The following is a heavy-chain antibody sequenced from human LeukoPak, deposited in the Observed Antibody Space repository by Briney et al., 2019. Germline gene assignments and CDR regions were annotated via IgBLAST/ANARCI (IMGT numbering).Heavy chain of an antibody. CDR1: GFTFSSYA. Sequence: GGSLRLSCAASGFTFSSYAMSWVRQAPGKGLECVSTIRGNGGSTYYADSVKGRFTNSRDNSRNTLSLQMYSLRAEDTAAYFCAKHQQIYGDSVMEACGQGTTVTVSS. CDR2: IRGNGGST. CDR3: AKHQQIYGDSVMEA. J-gene: IGHJ6*02. V-gene: IGHV3-23*01. D-gene: IGHD4-17*01.